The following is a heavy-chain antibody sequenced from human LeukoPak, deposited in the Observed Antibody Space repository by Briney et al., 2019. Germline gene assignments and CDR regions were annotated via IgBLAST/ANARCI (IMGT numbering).Heavy chain of an antibody. CDR2: INHSGST. V-gene: IGHV4-34*01. CDR1: GGSFSGYY. D-gene: IGHD2-2*01. Sequence: SETLSLTCAVYGGSFSGYYWSWIRQPPGKGLEGIGEINHSGSTNYNPSLKSRVTISVDTSKNQFSLKLRSVTAADTAVYYCARQREGYCSSTSCSLGAFDVWGQGTMVTVSS. CDR3: ARQREGYCSSTSCSLGAFDV. J-gene: IGHJ3*01.